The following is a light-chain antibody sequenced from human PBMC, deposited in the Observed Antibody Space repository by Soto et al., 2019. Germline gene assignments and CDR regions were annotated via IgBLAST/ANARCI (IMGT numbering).Light chain of an antibody. CDR1: SSDVGGYNY. V-gene: IGLV2-14*01. CDR2: DVS. J-gene: IGLJ1*01. CDR3: SSYTSSSTYV. Sequence: QSVLTQPASVSGSPGQSITISCTGTSSDVGGYNYVSWYQQHPGKAPKLMIYDVSNRPSGVSNRLSGSKSGNTASLTISGPQAEDEADYYCSSYTSSSTYVFGTGTKVTVL.